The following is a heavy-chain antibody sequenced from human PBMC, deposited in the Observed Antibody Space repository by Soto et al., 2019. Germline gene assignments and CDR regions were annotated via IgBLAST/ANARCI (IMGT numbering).Heavy chain of an antibody. D-gene: IGHD6-19*01. CDR1: GGSISSSNW. J-gene: IGHJ4*02. CDR3: ARVSVGKQWLEVHFDY. Sequence: PSETLSLTCAVSGGSISSSNWWSWVRQPPGKGLEWIGEIYHSGSTNYNPSLKSRVTISVDKSKNQFSLKLSSVTAADTAVYYCARVSVGKQWLEVHFDYWGQGTLVTVSS. CDR2: IYHSGST. V-gene: IGHV4-4*02.